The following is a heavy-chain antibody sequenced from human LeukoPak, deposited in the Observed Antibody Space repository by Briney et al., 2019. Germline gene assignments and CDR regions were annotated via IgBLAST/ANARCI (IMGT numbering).Heavy chain of an antibody. D-gene: IGHD3-10*01. V-gene: IGHV1-2*02. CDR1: GYTFTGYY. J-gene: IGHJ5*02. Sequence: ASVKVSCKASGYTFTGYYMHGVRQAPGQGLEWMGWINPNSGGTNYAQKFQGRVTMTRDTSISTAYMELSRLRSDDTAVYYCARGSYRGSGSYYIYRSWFDPWGQGTLVTVSS. CDR2: INPNSGGT. CDR3: ARGSYRGSGSYYIYRSWFDP.